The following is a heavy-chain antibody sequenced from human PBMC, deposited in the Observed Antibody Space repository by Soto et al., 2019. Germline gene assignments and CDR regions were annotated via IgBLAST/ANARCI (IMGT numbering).Heavy chain of an antibody. CDR2: IIPIFGTA. Sequence: QVQLVQSGAEVRKPGSSVKVSCKASGGTFSRHAISWVRQAPGQGLEWMGGIIPIFGTANHAQKFQGRVTIIADESTITAYMELSSLRSEDTAIYYCARGWGYDTSDYYYAYWGQGTLVIVSS. CDR3: ARGWGYDTSDYYYAY. CDR1: GGTFSRHA. D-gene: IGHD3-22*01. J-gene: IGHJ4*02. V-gene: IGHV1-69*01.